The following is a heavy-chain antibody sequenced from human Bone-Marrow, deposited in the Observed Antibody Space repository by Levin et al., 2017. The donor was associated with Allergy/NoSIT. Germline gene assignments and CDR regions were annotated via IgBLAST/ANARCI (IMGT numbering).Heavy chain of an antibody. V-gene: IGHV1-69*13. CDR1: GGSFSSDA. CDR2: SINAYGTA. J-gene: IGHJ5*02. CDR3: ARQSPLGYNFGWGWFDP. D-gene: IGHD5-24*01. Sequence: PGASVKVSCKAPGGSFSSDAISWVRQAPGQGLEWMGTSINAYGTAQYAQKFEGRVSITADVSLNTAYLQLISVTSDDTAVYYCARQSPLGYNFGWGWFDPWGQGTLITVSS.